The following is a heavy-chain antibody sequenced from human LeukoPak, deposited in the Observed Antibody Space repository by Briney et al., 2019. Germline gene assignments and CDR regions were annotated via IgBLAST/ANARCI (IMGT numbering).Heavy chain of an antibody. Sequence: SQTLSLTCAISGDNVSSNSAAWTWIRQSPSSGLVWLGRTYYTSKWSNDYAVFVKSRITINPDTSKNQFSLQLNSVTPEDTAVYYCARERRGVRLSGWFDPWGQGTLVTVSS. CDR3: ARERRGVRLSGWFDP. CDR2: TYYTSKWSN. J-gene: IGHJ5*02. CDR1: GDNVSSNSAA. D-gene: IGHD3-10*01. V-gene: IGHV6-1*01.